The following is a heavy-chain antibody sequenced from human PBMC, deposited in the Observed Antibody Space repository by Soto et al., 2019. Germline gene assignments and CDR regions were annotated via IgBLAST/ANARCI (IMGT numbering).Heavy chain of an antibody. V-gene: IGHV3-15*01. CDR3: TTDSRPYYDIWTGLDS. D-gene: IGHD3-9*01. CDR1: GFTFNNAW. CDR2: SRSNADGGTA. Sequence: EVQLVESGGGLVKSGGSLRLSCAASGFTFNNAWMSWVRQAPGKGLEWVGRSRSNADGGTAVYAAPVKGRFTISREDSKNTLYLQMNSLKTEDTAVYYCTTDSRPYYDIWTGLDSWGQGTLVTVSS. J-gene: IGHJ4*02.